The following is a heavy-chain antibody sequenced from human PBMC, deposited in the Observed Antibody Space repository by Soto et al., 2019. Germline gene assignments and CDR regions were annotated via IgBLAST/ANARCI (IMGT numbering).Heavy chain of an antibody. V-gene: IGHV4-39*01. D-gene: IGHD5-18*01. CDR1: GGSISNSSYY. J-gene: IGHJ4*02. CDR2: ICYSGST. CDR3: ASNLSYGTDY. Sequence: SGTLSLTCPVSGGSISNSSYYWGWIRQPPGKGLEWIGSICYSGSTYYNPSLKSRVTISVDTSKNQFSLKLSSVTAADTAVYYCASNLSYGTDYWGQGTLVTVSS.